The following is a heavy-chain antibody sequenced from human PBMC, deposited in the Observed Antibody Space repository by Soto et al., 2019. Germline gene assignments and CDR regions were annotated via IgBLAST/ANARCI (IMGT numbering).Heavy chain of an antibody. Sequence: PGGSLRLSCAAPGFTFSSYAMSWVLQAPGKGLEWVSAISGSGGSTYYADSVKGRFTISRDNSKNTLYLQMDSLRAEDTAVYYCAKGEVRGIIPSYFDYWGPGTLVTVSS. CDR3: AKGEVRGIIPSYFDY. CDR2: ISGSGGST. D-gene: IGHD3-10*01. CDR1: GFTFSSYA. V-gene: IGHV3-23*01. J-gene: IGHJ4*02.